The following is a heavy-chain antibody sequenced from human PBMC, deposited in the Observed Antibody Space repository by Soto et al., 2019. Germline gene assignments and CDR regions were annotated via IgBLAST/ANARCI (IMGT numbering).Heavy chain of an antibody. J-gene: IGHJ6*01. CDR1: GFTFSSYE. CDR2: ISSSGSTI. Sequence: LRLSCAASGFTFSSYEMNWVRQAPGKGLEWVSYISSSGSTIYYADSVKGRFTISRDNAKNSLYLQMNSLRAEDTAVYYCARDRGWKHNRFYYYGMDVWGQGTTVTVSS. CDR3: ARDRGWKHNRFYYYGMDV. D-gene: IGHD5-18*01. V-gene: IGHV3-48*03.